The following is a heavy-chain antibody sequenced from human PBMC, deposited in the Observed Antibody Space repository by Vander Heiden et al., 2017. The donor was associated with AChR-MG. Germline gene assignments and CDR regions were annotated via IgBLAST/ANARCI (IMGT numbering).Heavy chain of an antibody. Sequence: QLQLQESGPGLVKPSETLSPTCTVSGGSFLSTAFDWGSIRQPPGNGPRWLRSTSYGGITYYSPSLRSRATISSDTSKNQFSLRLNSVTAADTAVYYCAGAEEWVPATNAEYFRHWGQGTLVTVSS. J-gene: IGHJ1*01. CDR2: TSYGGIT. D-gene: IGHD1-26*01. CDR1: GGSFLSTAFD. V-gene: IGHV4-39*01. CDR3: AGAEEWVPATNAEYFRH.